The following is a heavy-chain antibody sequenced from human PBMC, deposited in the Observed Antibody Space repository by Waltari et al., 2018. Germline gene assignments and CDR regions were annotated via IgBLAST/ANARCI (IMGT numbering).Heavy chain of an antibody. CDR2: IYGSSGST. Sequence: QVQLQESGPGLVKPSETLSLTCAVSGGSISGGYDWSWIRQPPGKGLEWIGYIYGSSGSTNYNPSLKNRVTISKDTSKNQFSLKLSSVTAADTAVYYCARLASTLNWYFDIWGPGTPITISS. D-gene: IGHD1-1*01. J-gene: IGHJ2*01. CDR1: GGSISGGYD. CDR3: ARLASTLNWYFDI. V-gene: IGHV4-38-2*01.